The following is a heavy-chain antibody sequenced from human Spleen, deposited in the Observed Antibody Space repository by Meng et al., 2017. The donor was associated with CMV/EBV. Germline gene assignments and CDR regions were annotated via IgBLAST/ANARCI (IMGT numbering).Heavy chain of an antibody. V-gene: IGHV3-23*03. CDR1: GFTFSRYG. J-gene: IGHJ4*02. CDR3: ARDGVAGTGDY. D-gene: IGHD6-19*01. CDR2: MYSGGSST. Sequence: GESLKISCAASGFTFSRYGMSWVRQAPGKGLEWVSVMYSGGSSTFYADSVQGRFTISRDESKNTLYLQMNSLRAEDTAVYYCARDGVAGTGDYWGQGTLVTVSS.